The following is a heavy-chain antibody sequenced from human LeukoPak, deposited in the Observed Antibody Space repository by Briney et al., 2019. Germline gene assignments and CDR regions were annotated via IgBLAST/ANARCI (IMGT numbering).Heavy chain of an antibody. CDR2: ISSNGGST. CDR3: ATEGQTGTRPFDY. D-gene: IGHD1-1*01. CDR1: GFTFSSYA. J-gene: IGHJ4*02. Sequence: GGSLRLSCAASGFTFSSYAMHWVRQAPGKGLEYVSAISSNGGSTYYANSVKGRFTISRDNSKNTLYLQMGSLRAEDTAVYYCATEGQTGTRPFDYWGQGTLVTVSS. V-gene: IGHV3-64*01.